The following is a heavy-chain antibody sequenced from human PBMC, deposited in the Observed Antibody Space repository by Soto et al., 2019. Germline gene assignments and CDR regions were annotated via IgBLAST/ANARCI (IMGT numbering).Heavy chain of an antibody. J-gene: IGHJ6*02. Sequence: ASVKVSCKASGGTFSSYAISWVRQAPGQGLEWMGGIIPIFGTANYAQKFQGRVTITADESTSTAYMELSSLRSEDTAVYYCASWAGELSPRTYYYYGMDVWGQGTTVTVSS. V-gene: IGHV1-69*13. CDR1: GGTFSSYA. D-gene: IGHD3-16*02. CDR2: IIPIFGTA. CDR3: ASWAGELSPRTYYYYGMDV.